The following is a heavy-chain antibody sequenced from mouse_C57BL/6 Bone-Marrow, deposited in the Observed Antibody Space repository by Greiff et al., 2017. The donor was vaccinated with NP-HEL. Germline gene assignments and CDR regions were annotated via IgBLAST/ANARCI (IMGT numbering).Heavy chain of an antibody. CDR2: INSDGGST. CDR3: ARHNGYYAFAY. CDR1: EYEFPSHD. J-gene: IGHJ3*01. D-gene: IGHD2-3*01. Sequence: DVMLVESGGGLVQPGASLKLSCESNEYEFPSHDMSWVRKTPEKRLELVAAINSDGGSTYYPDNMERRFIISRDNTKKTLYLQMSSLRSEDTALYYCARHNGYYAFAYWGQGTLVTVSA. V-gene: IGHV5-2*01.